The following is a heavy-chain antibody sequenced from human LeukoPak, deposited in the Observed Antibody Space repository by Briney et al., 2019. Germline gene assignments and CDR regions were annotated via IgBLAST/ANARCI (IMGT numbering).Heavy chain of an antibody. J-gene: IGHJ5*02. CDR3: ARDLGGVVPAAPYNWFDP. V-gene: IGHV3-21*04. Sequence: PGGSLRLSCAASGFTFSSYSMNWVRQAPGKGLEWVSSISSSSSYIYYADSVKGRFTISRDNAKNSLYLQMNSLRAEDTAVYYCARDLGGVVPAAPYNWFDPWGQGTLVTVSS. D-gene: IGHD2-2*01. CDR1: GFTFSSYS. CDR2: ISSSSSYI.